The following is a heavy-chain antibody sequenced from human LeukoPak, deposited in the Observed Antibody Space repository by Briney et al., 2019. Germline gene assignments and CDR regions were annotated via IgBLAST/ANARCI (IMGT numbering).Heavy chain of an antibody. J-gene: IGHJ3*02. CDR2: ISSGTDYI. CDR1: GFTFSSYT. CDR3: ARSGFRVDRLRRVIGAFDI. V-gene: IGHV3-21*01. Sequence: GGSLRLSCAASGFTFSSYTMNWVRQAPGKGLEWVSSISSGTDYIYYADSVKGRFTISRDNAKNSLYLQMNSLRAEDTAVYYCARSGFRVDRLRRVIGAFDIWGQGTMVTVSS. D-gene: IGHD3-10*01.